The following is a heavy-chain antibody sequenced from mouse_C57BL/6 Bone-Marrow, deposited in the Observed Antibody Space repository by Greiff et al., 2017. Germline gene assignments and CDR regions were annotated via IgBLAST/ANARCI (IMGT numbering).Heavy chain of an antibody. CDR1: GYTFTSYW. CDR3: GGGGWYYFDY. CDR2: INPSSGYT. Sequence: VQLQQSGAELAKPGASVKLSCKASGYTFTSYWMYWVNQRPGKGLEWIGYINPSSGYTKYTQTFKGQATLTGDNSSSTVYMQLSSLTYEDSAVYYCGGGGWYYFDYWGQGTTLTVSS. V-gene: IGHV1-7*01. J-gene: IGHJ2*01. D-gene: IGHD3-3*01.